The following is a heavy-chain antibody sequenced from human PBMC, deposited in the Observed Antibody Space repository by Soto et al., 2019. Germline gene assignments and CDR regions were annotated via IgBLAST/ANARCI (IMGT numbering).Heavy chain of an antibody. Sequence: EVQLLESGGGLVQPGGSLRLSCAASGFTFSSYAMSWVRQAPGKGLEWVSAISGSGGSTYYADSVKGRFTISRDNSKNTLYLHMNSLRAEDTAGYYCAKGGADIVVVPAAMYYYYYMYVWGKGTTVTVSS. CDR2: ISGSGGST. V-gene: IGHV3-23*01. J-gene: IGHJ6*03. D-gene: IGHD2-2*01. CDR3: AKGGADIVVVPAAMYYYYYMYV. CDR1: GFTFSSYA.